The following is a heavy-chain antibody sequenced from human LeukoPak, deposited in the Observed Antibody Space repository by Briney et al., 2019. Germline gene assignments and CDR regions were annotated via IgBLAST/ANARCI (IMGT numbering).Heavy chain of an antibody. V-gene: IGHV4-30-4*01. CDR2: IYYSGST. Sequence: SETLSFTCTVSGGSISSGDYYWSWIRQPPGKGLEWIGYIYYSGSTYYNPSLKSRVTISVDTSKNQFSLKLSSVTAADTAVYYCARVPDYYDSSGYYFAFDIWGQGTMVTVSS. CDR1: GGSISSGDYY. D-gene: IGHD3-22*01. J-gene: IGHJ3*02. CDR3: ARVPDYYDSSGYYFAFDI.